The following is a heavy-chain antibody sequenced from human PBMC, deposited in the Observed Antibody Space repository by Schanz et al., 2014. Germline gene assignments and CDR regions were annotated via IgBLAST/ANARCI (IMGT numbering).Heavy chain of an antibody. CDR3: AREPLSGYNWFDP. CDR2: VYTSGST. Sequence: QVQLQESGPGLVKPSQTLSLTCSVSGGSISSGSYYWNWIRQPAGKGLEWIGRVYTSGSTNYNPSLKSRVTISLDTSKNQSSLKLSSVTAADTAVYYCAREPLSGYNWFDPWGQGSLVTVSS. V-gene: IGHV4-61*02. J-gene: IGHJ5*02. D-gene: IGHD6-25*01. CDR1: GGSISSGSYY.